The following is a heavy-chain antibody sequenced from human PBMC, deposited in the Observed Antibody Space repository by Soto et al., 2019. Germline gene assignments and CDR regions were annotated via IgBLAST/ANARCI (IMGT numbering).Heavy chain of an antibody. CDR3: ARAGNCTSTTCFSGWLDP. Sequence: GASVKVSCKASGYTFTNYSMHWVRQAPGQRLEWMGWINTDNGKTRDSQRFQDRVTLTRDTSANTAYMELSSLTSEDTAVYYCARAGNCTSTTCFSGWLDPWGPGTLVTVSS. CDR1: GYTFTNYS. V-gene: IGHV1-3*04. J-gene: IGHJ5*02. D-gene: IGHD2-2*01. CDR2: INTDNGKT.